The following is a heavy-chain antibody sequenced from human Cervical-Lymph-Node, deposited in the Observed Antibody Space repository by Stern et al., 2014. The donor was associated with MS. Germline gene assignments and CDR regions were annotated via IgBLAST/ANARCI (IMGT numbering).Heavy chain of an antibody. Sequence: DQLVQSGGGLVKPGGSLRLSCAASGFTFSSYSMNWVRQAPGTGLEWVSSISSAAAYIYYSDSVRGRFTISRDNAKTALFLQMNILRVEDTAVYYCAKYCSDSICNGFDHWGQGALVTVFS. CDR1: GFTFSSYS. V-gene: IGHV3-21*01. CDR2: ISSAAAYI. J-gene: IGHJ4*02. D-gene: IGHD2-15*01. CDR3: AKYCSDSICNGFDH.